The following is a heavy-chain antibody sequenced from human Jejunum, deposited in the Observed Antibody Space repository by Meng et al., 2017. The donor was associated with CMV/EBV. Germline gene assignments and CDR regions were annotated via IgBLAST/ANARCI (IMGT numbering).Heavy chain of an antibody. V-gene: IGHV1-58*01. D-gene: IGHD3-16*01. Sequence: CTLSRCAVQWVRQERGQRLEWIGWIVEGGDNTEYAQKFKERVTITRDMSTSTAYMELSSLRSEDTAIYYCATVYDSYYHLSGLDVWGQGTTVTVSS. CDR3: ATVYDSYYHLSGLDV. CDR2: IVEGGDNT. CDR1: CTLSRCA. J-gene: IGHJ6*02.